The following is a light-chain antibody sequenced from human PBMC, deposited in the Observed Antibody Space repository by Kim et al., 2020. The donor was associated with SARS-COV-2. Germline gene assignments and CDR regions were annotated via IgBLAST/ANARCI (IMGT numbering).Light chain of an antibody. J-gene: IGKJ4*01. CDR1: QSVSNK. V-gene: IGKV3-15*01. CDR3: QQYDDWPPIT. CDR2: GAS. Sequence: EIVMTQSPDPLSVSPGERATLSCRASQSVSNKLAWYQQRPGLAPRLLIYGASTRATGIPARFSGSGSGTDFTLTISSLQSEDFGVYYCQQYDDWPPITFGGGTKLEI.